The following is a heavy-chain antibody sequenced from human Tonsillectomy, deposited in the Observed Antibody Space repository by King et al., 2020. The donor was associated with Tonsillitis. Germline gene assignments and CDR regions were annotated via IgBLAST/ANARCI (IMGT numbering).Heavy chain of an antibody. CDR3: AHTISPMHTVTPYFDY. V-gene: IGHV2-5*01. Sequence: TLKESGLTLVKPTQTLTLTCTFSGFSLSTSGVAVGWIRQPPGKALEWLALIYWNDDKRYNPSLKSRLTITKDTSKNQVVLTMTNMDPVDTATYYCAHTISPMHTVTPYFDYGGQGTLVTVSS. CDR1: GFSLSTSGVA. J-gene: IGHJ4*02. D-gene: IGHD4-17*01. CDR2: IYWNDDK.